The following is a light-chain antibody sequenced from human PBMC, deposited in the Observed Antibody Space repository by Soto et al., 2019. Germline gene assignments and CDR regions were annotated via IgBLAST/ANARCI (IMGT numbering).Light chain of an antibody. CDR2: GAS. Sequence: EIVLTQSPGTLSLYPGERATLSCRASQSVSSSYLAWYQQKPGQAPRLLIYGASSRATGIPDRFSGSGSGTDFTLTISRLEPEDFAVYYCQQHGSSRTFGQGTKVDIK. J-gene: IGKJ1*01. CDR1: QSVSSSY. CDR3: QQHGSSRT. V-gene: IGKV3-20*01.